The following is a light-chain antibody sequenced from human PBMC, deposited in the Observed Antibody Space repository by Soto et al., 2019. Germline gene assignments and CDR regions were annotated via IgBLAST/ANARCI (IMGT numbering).Light chain of an antibody. Sequence: EIVLTQSPGTLSLSPGERATLSCRASQSVSSSYLAWYQHKPGQAPRLLIYGASGRATGIPDRFSGSGSGTYFTLTISRLEPEDFAVYYCQQYGSSPPITFGPGTKVDIK. CDR2: GAS. CDR3: QQYGSSPPIT. CDR1: QSVSSSY. J-gene: IGKJ3*01. V-gene: IGKV3-20*01.